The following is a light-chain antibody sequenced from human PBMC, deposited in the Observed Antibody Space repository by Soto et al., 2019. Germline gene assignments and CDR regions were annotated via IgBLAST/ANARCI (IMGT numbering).Light chain of an antibody. Sequence: DIQMTQSPSSVSASVGDRVTITCRASQGISSLLAWYQQKPGKAPNLLIHTASSLQSGDPSRFSGSGSGTDFTLTISSLQPEDFATYYWQQANSFPLTFGGGTKVEIK. CDR3: QQANSFPLT. CDR1: QGISSL. V-gene: IGKV1-12*01. J-gene: IGKJ4*01. CDR2: TAS.